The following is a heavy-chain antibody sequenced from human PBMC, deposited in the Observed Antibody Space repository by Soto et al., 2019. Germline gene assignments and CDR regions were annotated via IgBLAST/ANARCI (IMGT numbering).Heavy chain of an antibody. CDR1: GGTFSSYA. CDR2: IIPIFGTA. J-gene: IGHJ6*02. CDR3: ARIRITMVRGVITPYYYGMDV. V-gene: IGHV1-69*13. Sequence: SVKVSCKASGGTFSSYAISWVRQAPGQGLEWMGGIIPIFGTANYAQKFQGRVTITADESTSTAYMELSSLRSEDTAVYYCARIRITMVRGVITPYYYGMDVWGQGTTVTVSS. D-gene: IGHD3-10*01.